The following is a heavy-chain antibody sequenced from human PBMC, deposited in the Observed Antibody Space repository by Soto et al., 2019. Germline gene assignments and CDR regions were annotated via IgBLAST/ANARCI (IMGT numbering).Heavy chain of an antibody. V-gene: IGHV3-30*18. CDR2: ISHDAKNA. Sequence: GGSLRLSCAAAGFSFGNYGMHWVRQAPGEGLEGVALISHDAKNAYYADSVQGRFTISRDNSKRMLYLQMNSLRPEDSGIYYCVKTDGGGGGGGDFWGQGTLVTVSS. D-gene: IGHD3-10*01. CDR3: VKTDGGGGGGGDF. J-gene: IGHJ4*02. CDR1: GFSFGNYG.